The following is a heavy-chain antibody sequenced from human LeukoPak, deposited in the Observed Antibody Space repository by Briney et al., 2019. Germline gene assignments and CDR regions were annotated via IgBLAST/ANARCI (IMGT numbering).Heavy chain of an antibody. CDR3: ARGGNYYDSSGYYLNYYFDY. Sequence: GGSLRLSCAASGFTVSSNYMSWVRQAPGKGLEWVSVIYSGGSTYYADSVKGRFTISRDNSKNTLYLQMNSLRAEDTAVYYCARGGNYYDSSGYYLNYYFDYWGQGTLSPSPQ. V-gene: IGHV3-66*01. CDR2: IYSGGST. D-gene: IGHD3-22*01. CDR1: GFTVSSNY. J-gene: IGHJ4*02.